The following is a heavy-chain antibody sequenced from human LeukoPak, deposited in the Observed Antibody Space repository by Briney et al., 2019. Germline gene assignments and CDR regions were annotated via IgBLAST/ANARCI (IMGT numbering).Heavy chain of an antibody. CDR2: IFYCGRT. V-gene: IGHV4-59*01. CDR1: GGSISTNY. J-gene: IGHJ3*02. D-gene: IGHD6-6*01. CDR3: AREYSSSSGRRAFDI. Sequence: SETLSLTCTLSGGSISTNYSSWIQQPPEKGHEWIRYIFYCGRTECHPYLRSRVSMSVVTSKNQFSLSLCSVTAADTAVYCCAREYSSSSGRRAFDIWGQGTMVTVSS.